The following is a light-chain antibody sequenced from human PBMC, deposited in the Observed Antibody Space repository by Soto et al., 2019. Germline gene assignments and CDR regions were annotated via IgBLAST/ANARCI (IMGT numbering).Light chain of an antibody. J-gene: IGLJ2*01. Sequence: QSVLTQPPSASGTPGQRVTISCSGSSSNIGSYTVNWYQQLPGTAPKLLIYSNNQRPSGVPDRFSGSKSGTSVSLAISGLQSEDEADYYCAAWDDSLNGVVFGGGTKRTVL. V-gene: IGLV1-44*01. CDR3: AAWDDSLNGVV. CDR1: SSNIGSYT. CDR2: SNN.